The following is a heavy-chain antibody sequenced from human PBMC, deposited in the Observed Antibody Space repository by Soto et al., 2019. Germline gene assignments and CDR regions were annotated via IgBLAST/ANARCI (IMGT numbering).Heavy chain of an antibody. D-gene: IGHD6-25*01. Sequence: GGSLRLSCTASGLNFIDHYMDSVRQETGKGLEWVGRIKNKANSYTTEYAASVKGRFTISRDDSKNSLDLQMNSLKTEDTAVYYCARVRLGVTTRLFDYWGQGTLVTVSS. CDR3: ARVRLGVTTRLFDY. J-gene: IGHJ4*02. V-gene: IGHV3-72*01. CDR2: IKNKANSYTT. CDR1: GLNFIDHY.